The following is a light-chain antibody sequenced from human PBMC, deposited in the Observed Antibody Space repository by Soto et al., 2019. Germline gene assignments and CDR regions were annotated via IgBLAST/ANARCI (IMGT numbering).Light chain of an antibody. CDR3: QQRSNWPPVFT. J-gene: IGKJ3*01. V-gene: IGKV3-11*01. Sequence: EIVLTQSPATRSLSPGERATLSCRASQSVSSYLAWYQQKPGQAPRLLIYDASNRTTGIPARFSGSGSGTDFTLTISSLETEDFAVYYCQQRSNWPPVFTFGPGTKVDIK. CDR2: DAS. CDR1: QSVSSY.